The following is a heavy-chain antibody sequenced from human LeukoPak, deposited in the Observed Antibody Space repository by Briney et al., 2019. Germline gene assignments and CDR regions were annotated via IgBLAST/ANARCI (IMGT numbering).Heavy chain of an antibody. J-gene: IGHJ4*02. Sequence: PSETLSLTCTVSGGSISSYYWSWIRQPPGKGLEWIGYIYYSGSTNYNSSLKSRVSISVNTSKNQFSLKLSSVTAADTAVYYCSREGRSSTPGYWGQGALVTVSS. CDR2: IYYSGST. V-gene: IGHV4-59*12. D-gene: IGHD2-15*01. CDR3: SREGRSSTPGY. CDR1: GGSISSYY.